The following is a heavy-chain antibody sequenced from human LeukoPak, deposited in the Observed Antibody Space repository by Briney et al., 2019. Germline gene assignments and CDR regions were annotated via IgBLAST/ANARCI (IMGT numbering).Heavy chain of an antibody. V-gene: IGHV4-59*01. CDR2: IYYSGSA. J-gene: IGHJ4*02. D-gene: IGHD3-3*01. CDR3: ARAVRDYDFWSGYPLFDY. CDR1: GGSISSYY. Sequence: PSETLSLTCTVSGGSISSYYWSWIRQPPGKGLEWIGYIYYSGSANYNPSPKSRVTISVDTSKNQFSLKLSSVTAADTAVYYCARAVRDYDFWSGYPLFDYWGQGTLVTVSS.